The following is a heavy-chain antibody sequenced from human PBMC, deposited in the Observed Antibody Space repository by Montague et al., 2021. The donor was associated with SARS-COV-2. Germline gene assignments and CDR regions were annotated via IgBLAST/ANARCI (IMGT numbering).Heavy chain of an antibody. V-gene: IGHV4-39*01. Sequence: SETLSLTCTVSGGSISRSSYYWGWIRQPPGQGLEWIGSIYYSGSTYYNPSLKRRVTISVDTSQNQFSLKLSSVTAADTAVYYCASPTYYYGSSGSDAFDIWGQGTMVIVSS. CDR2: IYYSGST. CDR3: ASPTYYYGSSGSDAFDI. D-gene: IGHD3-22*01. J-gene: IGHJ3*02. CDR1: GGSISRSSYY.